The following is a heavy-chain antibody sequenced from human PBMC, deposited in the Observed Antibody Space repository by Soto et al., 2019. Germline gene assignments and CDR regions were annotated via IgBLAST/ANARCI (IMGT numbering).Heavy chain of an antibody. D-gene: IGHD4-17*01. CDR1: GFSFSNFA. Sequence: DVQLLESGGGLVQPGGSLRLSCAASGFSFSNFAMTWVRQAPGKGLEWVSTMSGSGTTTYYADSVKGRFAISRDNSKNTLYLQMDDLRAEDTAIYYCAKDFYGDFDYWGQGTLVTVSS. V-gene: IGHV3-23*01. J-gene: IGHJ4*02. CDR2: MSGSGTTT. CDR3: AKDFYGDFDY.